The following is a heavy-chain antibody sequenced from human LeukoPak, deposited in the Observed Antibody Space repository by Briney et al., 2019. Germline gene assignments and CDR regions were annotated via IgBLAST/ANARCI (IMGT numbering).Heavy chain of an antibody. CDR2: IYYSGST. J-gene: IGHJ4*02. V-gene: IGHV4-39*07. CDR1: GGSISSSSYY. D-gene: IGHD3-22*01. CDR3: ARGRRVFLHYYDSSGYSYFDY. Sequence: SETLSLTCTVSGGSISSSSYYWGWIRQPPGKGLEWIGSIYYSGSTYYNPSLKSRVTISVDTSKNQFSLKLSSVTAADTAVYYCARGRRVFLHYYDSSGYSYFDYWGQGTLVTVSS.